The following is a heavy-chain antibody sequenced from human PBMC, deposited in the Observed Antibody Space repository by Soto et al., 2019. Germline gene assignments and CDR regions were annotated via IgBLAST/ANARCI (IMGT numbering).Heavy chain of an antibody. Sequence: EVQLVQSGAEVRKPGESLKISFKASGYSFSDRSIGWVRQMPGQGLEWVGIIYPGDSDTRYSPSFQCQVTISADKSISPAYLQWSSLKASATAMYYCGRRVVECGGDCFWFDTWGQGTLVTFSS. CDR2: IYPGDSDT. V-gene: IGHV5-51*01. D-gene: IGHD2-21*02. J-gene: IGHJ5*02. CDR3: GRRVVECGGDCFWFDT. CDR1: GYSFSDRS.